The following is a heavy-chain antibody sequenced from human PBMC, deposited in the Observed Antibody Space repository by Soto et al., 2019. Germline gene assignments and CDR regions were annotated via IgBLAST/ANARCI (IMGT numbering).Heavy chain of an antibody. V-gene: IGHV6-1*01. CDR2: TYYRSRWYN. J-gene: IGHJ6*03. CDR1: GDSVSSNSAA. D-gene: IGHD1-7*01. Sequence: QVQLQESGPGLVKPSQTLSLTCAISGDSVSSNSAAWNWIRLSPSRGLEWLARTYYRSRWYNDYAVSARSRITVNPDTSKNQFSLQLTSVTPEDTAVYYCAGTTSHQWYYMDVWGKGTTVTVSS. CDR3: AGTTSHQWYYMDV.